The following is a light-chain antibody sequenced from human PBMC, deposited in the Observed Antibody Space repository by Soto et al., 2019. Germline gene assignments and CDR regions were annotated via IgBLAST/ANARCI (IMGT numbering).Light chain of an antibody. V-gene: IGLV1-44*01. CDR1: SSNFGSNT. J-gene: IGLJ2*01. Sequence: QSVLTQPPSASGTPGQRVTISCSGSSSNFGSNTVNWYQQLPGTAPKLLIYSNNQRPSGVPDRFSGSKSGTSASLAISGLQSEDEADDYCAAWDDSLNGVVFGGGTKLTVL. CDR3: AAWDDSLNGVV. CDR2: SNN.